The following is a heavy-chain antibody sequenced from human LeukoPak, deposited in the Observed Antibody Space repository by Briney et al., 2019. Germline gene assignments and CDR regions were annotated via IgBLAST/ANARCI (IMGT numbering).Heavy chain of an antibody. CDR1: GGTFSSYA. Sequence: SVTVSCKASGGTFSSYAISWVRQAPGQGLEWMGRIIPILGIANYAQKFQGRVTITADKSTSTAYMELSSLRSEDTAVYYCARDLRPHYYYYYGMDVWGQGTTVTVSS. V-gene: IGHV1-69*04. CDR2: IIPILGIA. D-gene: IGHD3-3*01. J-gene: IGHJ6*02. CDR3: ARDLRPHYYYYYGMDV.